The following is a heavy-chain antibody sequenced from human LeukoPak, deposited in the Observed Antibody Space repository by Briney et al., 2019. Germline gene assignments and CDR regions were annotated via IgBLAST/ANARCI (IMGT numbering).Heavy chain of an antibody. CDR2: IYHSGST. CDR1: GGSISSGGYY. Sequence: PSETLSLTCTVSGGSISSGGYYWSWIRQPPGKGLEWIGYIYHSGSTYYNPSLKSRVTISVDRSKNQFSLKLSSVTAADTAVYYCARAGIAAAVLDYWGQGTLVTVSS. D-gene: IGHD6-13*01. V-gene: IGHV4-30-2*01. J-gene: IGHJ4*02. CDR3: ARAGIAAAVLDY.